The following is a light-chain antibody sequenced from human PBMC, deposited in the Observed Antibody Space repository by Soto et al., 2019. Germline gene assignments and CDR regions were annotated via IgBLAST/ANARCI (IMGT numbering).Light chain of an antibody. CDR3: QQYHTSSIT. J-gene: IGKJ5*01. CDR1: QTISNW. V-gene: IGKV1-5*01. CDR2: DAS. Sequence: DIQMTQSPSTLSSSLGDRVTITCRASQTISNWLAWYQQKPGKDPTLLIYDASTLERGVPSRFSGAGSGTEFTLSIDSLQPDDFATYYCQQYHTSSITFGQGTRLEI.